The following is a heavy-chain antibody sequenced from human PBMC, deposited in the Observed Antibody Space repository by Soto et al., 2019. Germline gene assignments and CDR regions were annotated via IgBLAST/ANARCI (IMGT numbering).Heavy chain of an antibody. CDR1: GGSISSSSYY. CDR2: IYYSGST. Sequence: SETLSLTCTVSGGSISSSSYYWGWIRQPPGKGLEWIGSIYYSGSTYYNPSLKSRVTMSVDTSKNQFSLKLSSVTAADTAVYYCASPFYDYKHYYGMDVWGQGTTVTVSS. D-gene: IGHD4-4*01. V-gene: IGHV4-39*01. CDR3: ASPFYDYKHYYGMDV. J-gene: IGHJ6*02.